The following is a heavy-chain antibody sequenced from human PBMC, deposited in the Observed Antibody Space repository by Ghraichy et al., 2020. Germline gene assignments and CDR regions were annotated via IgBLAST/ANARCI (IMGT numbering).Heavy chain of an antibody. CDR2: ISAYNGNT. V-gene: IGHV1-18*01. CDR1: GYTFTSYG. CDR3: ARDSDIVVAGYYFDY. J-gene: IGHJ4*02. D-gene: IGHD2-15*01. Sequence: ASVKVSCKASGYTFTSYGISWVRQAPGQGLEWMGWISAYNGNTNYAQKLQGRVTMTTDTSTSTAYMELRSLRSDDTAVYYCARDSDIVVAGYYFDYWGQGTLVTASS.